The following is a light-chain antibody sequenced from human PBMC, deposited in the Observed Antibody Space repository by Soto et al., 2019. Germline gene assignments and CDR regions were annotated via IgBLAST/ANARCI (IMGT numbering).Light chain of an antibody. J-gene: IGKJ1*01. CDR1: QSISGY. CDR2: AAS. Sequence: DIQMTQSPSSLSASVGDRVTITCRASQSISGYLNWYQQKPGKAPKLLIYAASSLQSGVPSRFSGGGSGTDFSLTISSLQPEDFATYYCQQSLSTPLTFGQGTQVEIK. CDR3: QQSLSTPLT. V-gene: IGKV1-39*01.